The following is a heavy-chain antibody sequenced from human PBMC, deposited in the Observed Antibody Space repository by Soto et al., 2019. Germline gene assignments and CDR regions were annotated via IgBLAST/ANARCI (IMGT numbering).Heavy chain of an antibody. Sequence: GGSLRLSCAASGFTFSSYGMHWVRQAPGKGLEWVAVIWCDGSNKYYADSVKGRFTISRDNSKNTLYLQMNSLRAEDTAVYYCARVMERRAPFDYWGQGTLVTVSS. J-gene: IGHJ4*02. CDR2: IWCDGSNK. CDR3: ARVMERRAPFDY. V-gene: IGHV3-33*01. D-gene: IGHD1-1*01. CDR1: GFTFSSYG.